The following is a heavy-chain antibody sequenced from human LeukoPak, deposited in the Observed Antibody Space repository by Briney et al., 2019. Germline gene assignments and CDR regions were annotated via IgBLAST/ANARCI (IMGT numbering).Heavy chain of an antibody. CDR1: GFTFSSYA. CDR3: AKDYSSGWYDY. J-gene: IGHJ4*02. D-gene: IGHD6-19*01. Sequence: VGSLRLSCAASGFTFSSYAMSWVRQAPGKGLEWVSVISGSSGNTYYADSVKGRFTISRDNSKNTLYLQMNSLRAEDTAVYYCAKDYSSGWYDYWGQGTLVTVSS. V-gene: IGHV3-23*01. CDR2: ISGSSGNT.